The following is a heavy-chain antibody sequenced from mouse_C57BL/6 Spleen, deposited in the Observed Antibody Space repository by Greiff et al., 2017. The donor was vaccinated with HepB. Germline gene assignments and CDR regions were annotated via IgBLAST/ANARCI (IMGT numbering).Heavy chain of an antibody. Sequence: QVQLKQPGAELVKPGASVKLSCKASGYTFTSYWMQWVKQRPGQGLEWIGEIDPSDSYTNYNQKFKGKATLTVDTSSSTAYMQLSSLTSEDSAVYYCARGYGSKMDYWGQGTSVTVSS. V-gene: IGHV1-50*01. CDR2: IDPSDSYT. CDR1: GYTFTSYW. CDR3: ARGYGSKMDY. J-gene: IGHJ4*01. D-gene: IGHD1-1*01.